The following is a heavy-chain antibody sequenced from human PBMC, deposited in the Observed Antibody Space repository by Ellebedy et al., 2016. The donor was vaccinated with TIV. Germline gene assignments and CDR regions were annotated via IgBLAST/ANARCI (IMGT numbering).Heavy chain of an antibody. CDR2: ISSRSSYT. Sequence: GESLKISCAASGFTFSNFYMSWIRQAPGKGLEWISYISSRSSYTNYADSVKGRFTISRDNAKNSLYLQMSRLRAEDTAVYYCVRMDYGAYSRLDYWGQGTLVTVSS. CDR3: VRMDYGAYSRLDY. V-gene: IGHV3-11*06. D-gene: IGHD4-17*01. J-gene: IGHJ4*02. CDR1: GFTFSNFY.